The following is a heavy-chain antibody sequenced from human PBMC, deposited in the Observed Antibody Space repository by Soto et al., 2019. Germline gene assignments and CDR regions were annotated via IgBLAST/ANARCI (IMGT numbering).Heavy chain of an antibody. V-gene: IGHV4-61*01. Sequence: QVQLQESGPGLVKPSETLSLTCTVSGGSVSSGSYYWSWIRQPPGKGLEWIGYIYYSGSTNYNPSLKSRVTISVDTSKNQFSLKLSSVTAADTAVYYCARTSYSSGWYQIDYWGQGTLVTVSS. CDR3: ARTSYSSGWYQIDY. D-gene: IGHD6-19*01. CDR2: IYYSGST. J-gene: IGHJ4*02. CDR1: GGSVSSGSYY.